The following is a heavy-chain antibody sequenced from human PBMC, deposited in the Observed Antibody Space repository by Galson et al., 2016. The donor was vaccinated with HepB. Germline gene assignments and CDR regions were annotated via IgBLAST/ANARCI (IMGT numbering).Heavy chain of an antibody. J-gene: IGHJ6*02. V-gene: IGHV3-48*01. CDR3: AREGYGDFDQIPNYYYYGLDV. CDR2: ITSSSSI. Sequence: SLRLSCAASGFTLSSHSMNWVRQAPGKGLEWVSYITSSSSIYYADSVKGRFTISRDNAKNSLYLQMNSLRGEDTAVYYCAREGYGDFDQIPNYYYYGLDVWGQGTTVTVSS. D-gene: IGHD4-17*01. CDR1: GFTLSSHS.